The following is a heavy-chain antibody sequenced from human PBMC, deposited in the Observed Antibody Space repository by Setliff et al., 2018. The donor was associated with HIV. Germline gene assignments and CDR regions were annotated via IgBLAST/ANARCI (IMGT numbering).Heavy chain of an antibody. CDR1: GGSISSGGYF. CDR2: IYYSGST. Sequence: KPSETLSLTCTVSGGSISSGGYFWSWIRQLPGKGLEWIGYIYYSGSTYYNPSLKSRVTISVDTAKNQFSLKLISVTAADTAVYYCARGTPDHEVWYFDLWGRGTLVTVSS. CDR3: ARGTPDHEVWYFDL. J-gene: IGHJ2*01. V-gene: IGHV4-31*03.